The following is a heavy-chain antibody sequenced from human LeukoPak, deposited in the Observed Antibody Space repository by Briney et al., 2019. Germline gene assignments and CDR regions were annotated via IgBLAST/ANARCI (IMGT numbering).Heavy chain of an antibody. CDR1: GFTFNDYA. CDR2: MSWNGGSI. V-gene: IGHV3-9*03. D-gene: IGHD6-19*01. Sequence: GGSLRLSCAASGFTFNDYAMHWVRQAPGKGLEWVSGMSWNGGSIGYADSVKGRFTISRDNAKNSLYLQMNSLRAEDMALYYCVKAFSPEYSSGWWSYFDYWGQGTLVAVSS. J-gene: IGHJ4*02. CDR3: VKAFSPEYSSGWWSYFDY.